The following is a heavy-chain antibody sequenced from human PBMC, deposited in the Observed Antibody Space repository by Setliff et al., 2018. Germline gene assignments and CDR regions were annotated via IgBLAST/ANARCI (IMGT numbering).Heavy chain of an antibody. Sequence: GGSLRLSCGASGFIFSNFGMHWVRQAPGKGLEWVAAVSFDGRKKYYADSVKGRFTVSRDNSKNTLYLHLNSLRVDDTAVYYCAKVGGGILTLYFYYGMDVWGQGTTVTVSS. CDR1: GFIFSNFG. D-gene: IGHD3-9*01. CDR2: VSFDGRKK. CDR3: AKVGGGILTLYFYYGMDV. V-gene: IGHV3-30*18. J-gene: IGHJ6*02.